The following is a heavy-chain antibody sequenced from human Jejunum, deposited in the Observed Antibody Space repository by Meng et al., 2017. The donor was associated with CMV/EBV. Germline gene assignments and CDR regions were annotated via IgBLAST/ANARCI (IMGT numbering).Heavy chain of an antibody. CDR3: ATDRRDTSARRGFFDY. Sequence: TFRSYSMNWVRQAPGKGLEWVSSISTTSTYISYADTLKGRFTITRDNAKNSLYLQMNSLRSEDTAMYYCATDRRDTSARRGFFDYWGQGTLVTVSS. V-gene: IGHV3-21*01. J-gene: IGHJ4*02. D-gene: IGHD6-19*01. CDR2: ISTTSTYI. CDR1: TFRSYS.